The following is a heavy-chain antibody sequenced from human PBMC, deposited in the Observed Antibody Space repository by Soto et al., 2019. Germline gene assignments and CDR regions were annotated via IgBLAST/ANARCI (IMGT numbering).Heavy chain of an antibody. D-gene: IGHD2-21*01. Sequence: EVQLVQSGPEVKKSGESLKISCKGSGYIFTSNWIGWVRQMHGKGLEWMGLIYPRDSDTRYSPSFQGQVTISADKSISTADLPWSSLKASDTAMYSCASPPCGATSFFDSWGQGALVTVSS. CDR1: GYIFTSNW. CDR2: IYPRDSDT. CDR3: ASPPCGATSFFDS. V-gene: IGHV5-51*03. J-gene: IGHJ4*02.